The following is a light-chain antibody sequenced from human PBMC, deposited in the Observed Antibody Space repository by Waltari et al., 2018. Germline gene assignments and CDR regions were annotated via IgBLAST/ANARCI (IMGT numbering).Light chain of an antibody. CDR1: SSDVGDYDL. Sequence: QSALTQPASVSGSPGQSITISCTGPSSDVGDYDLISWYQQHPNKAPKLIIYEGKKRPSGVSNRFSGSTSGNTASLTISGLQAEDEADYFCCSYAGSATFAVFGGGTKLTVL. CDR2: EGK. J-gene: IGLJ3*02. CDR3: CSYAGSATFAV. V-gene: IGLV2-23*03.